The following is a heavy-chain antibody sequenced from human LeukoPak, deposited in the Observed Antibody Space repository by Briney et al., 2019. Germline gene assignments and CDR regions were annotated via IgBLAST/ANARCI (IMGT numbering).Heavy chain of an antibody. CDR1: GFTDSSNY. D-gene: IGHD4-11*01. J-gene: IGHJ4*02. CDR2: IYSGGST. CDR3: ARLDYSNYQFDF. V-gene: IGHV3-53*01. Sequence: GGSLGLSCAASGFTDSSNYMSWVRQAPGKGLEWVSVIYSGGSTDYADSVKGRFTISRDNSKNTMYLQMNSLRAEDTAVYFCARLDYSNYQFDFWGQGTLVTVSS.